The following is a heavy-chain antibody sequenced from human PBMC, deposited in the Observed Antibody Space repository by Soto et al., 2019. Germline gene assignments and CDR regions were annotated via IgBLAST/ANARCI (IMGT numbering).Heavy chain of an antibody. D-gene: IGHD3-9*01. CDR2: INHSGST. J-gene: IGHJ4*02. CDR1: GGPFSGYF. CDR3: ARDPSHYDILTGYHPAYYFDY. Sequence: PSETLSLTCAVHGGPFSGYFWSWIRQSPGKGLEWIGEINHSGSTNYNPSLKSRVTISVDTSKNQFSLKLSSVTAADTAVYYCARDPSHYDILTGYHPAYYFDYWGQGTLVTVSS. V-gene: IGHV4-34*01.